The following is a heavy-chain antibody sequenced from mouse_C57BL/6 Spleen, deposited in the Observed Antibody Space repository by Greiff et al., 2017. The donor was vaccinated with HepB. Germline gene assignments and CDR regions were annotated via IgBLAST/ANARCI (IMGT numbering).Heavy chain of an antibody. CDR2: IDPSDSET. CDR3: ARYRPLYDGYSYYAMDY. V-gene: IGHV1-52*01. D-gene: IGHD2-3*01. CDR1: GHTFTSYW. J-gene: IGHJ4*01. Sequence: VQLQQSGAELVRPGSSVKLSCKASGHTFTSYWMHWVKQRPIQGLEWIGNIDPSDSETHYNQKFKDKATLTVDKSSSTAYMQLSSLTSEDSAVYYCARYRPLYDGYSYYAMDYWSQGTSVTVAS.